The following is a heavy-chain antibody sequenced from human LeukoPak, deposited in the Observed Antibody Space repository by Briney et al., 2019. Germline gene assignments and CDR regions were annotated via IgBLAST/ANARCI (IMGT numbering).Heavy chain of an antibody. CDR3: ARGDYDYVWGSYRSNY. D-gene: IGHD3-16*02. V-gene: IGHV1-8*01. CDR2: TNPNSGNT. Sequence: ASVKVSCKASGYAFTSYDINWVRQATGQGLEWMGWTNPNSGNTGYAQKFQGRVTMTRNTSISTAYMELSSLRSEDTAVYYCARGDYDYVWGSYRSNYWGQGTLVTVSS. CDR1: GYAFTSYD. J-gene: IGHJ4*02.